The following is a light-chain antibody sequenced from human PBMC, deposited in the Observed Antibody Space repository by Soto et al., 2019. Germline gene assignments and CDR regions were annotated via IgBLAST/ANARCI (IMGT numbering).Light chain of an antibody. Sequence: DIQMTQSPSSLSASVGDRVTITCQASQDISNYLNWYQQKPGEAPKLLIYDASNLETGVPSRFSGSGSGTDFTFTISSLQPEDIATYYCQQYDNLTFGPGTKVDIK. V-gene: IGKV1-33*01. J-gene: IGKJ3*01. CDR1: QDISNY. CDR3: QQYDNLT. CDR2: DAS.